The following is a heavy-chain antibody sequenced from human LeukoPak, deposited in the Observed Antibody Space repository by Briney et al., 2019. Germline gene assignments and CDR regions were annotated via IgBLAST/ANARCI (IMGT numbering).Heavy chain of an antibody. D-gene: IGHD3-3*01. V-gene: IGHV4-38-2*02. CDR2: IYHSGST. CDR3: ARSTIFGVVTLLQYFDY. Sequence: SETLSLTCTVSGYSISSGYYWGWIRQPPGKGLEWIGSIYHSGSTYYNPSLKSRVTISVDTSKNQFSLKLSSVTAADTAVYYCARSTIFGVVTLLQYFDYWGQGTLVTVSS. J-gene: IGHJ4*02. CDR1: GYSISSGYY.